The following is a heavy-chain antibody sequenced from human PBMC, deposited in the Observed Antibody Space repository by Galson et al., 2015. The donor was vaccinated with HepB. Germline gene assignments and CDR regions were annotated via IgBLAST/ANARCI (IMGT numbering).Heavy chain of an antibody. Sequence: SVKVSCKASGHTFTDYYMHWVRQAPGQGLEWMGWINPDSGGANYAQKFQGRVTMTRDTSISTAYMELSSLRSDDTAVYYCAVDFGDYVSLNYWGQGTLVTVSS. D-gene: IGHD4-17*01. CDR1: GHTFTDYY. CDR3: AVDFGDYVSLNY. V-gene: IGHV1-2*02. CDR2: INPDSGGA. J-gene: IGHJ4*02.